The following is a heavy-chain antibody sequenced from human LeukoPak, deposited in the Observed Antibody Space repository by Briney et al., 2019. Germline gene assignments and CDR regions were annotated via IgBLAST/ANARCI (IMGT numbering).Heavy chain of an antibody. CDR1: GFTFDDYA. D-gene: IGHD2/OR15-2a*01. V-gene: IGHV3-9*01. CDR3: ARERRIPRFDP. J-gene: IGHJ5*02. CDR2: ISWNSNSI. Sequence: GGSLRLSCAASGFTFDDYAMHWVRQAPGKGLEWVSGISWNSNSIDYADSVKGRFTISRDNAKNSLYLQMNRLRSDDTAVYYCARERRIPRFDPWGQGTLVTVSS.